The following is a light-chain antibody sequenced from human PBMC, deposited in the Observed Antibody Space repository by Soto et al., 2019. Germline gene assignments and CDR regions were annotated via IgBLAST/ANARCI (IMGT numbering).Light chain of an antibody. CDR1: SSNIGSNT. J-gene: IGLJ2*01. CDR2: SNN. CDR3: QSYDRSLSSPI. Sequence: QSVLTQPPSASGTPGQRVTISCSGSSSNIGSNTVNWYQQLPGTAPKLLIYSNNQRPSGVPDRFSGSKSGTSASLAISGLQSDDEADYYCQSYDRSLSSPIFGGGTKLTVL. V-gene: IGLV1-44*01.